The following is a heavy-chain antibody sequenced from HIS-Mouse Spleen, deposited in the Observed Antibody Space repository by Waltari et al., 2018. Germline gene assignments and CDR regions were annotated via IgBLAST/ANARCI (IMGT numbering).Heavy chain of an antibody. CDR2: IYYSGST. J-gene: IGHJ4*02. V-gene: IGHV4-39*07. CDR3: ARVEGVLSYYDSSGYYYFDY. CDR1: GCSISSRSYY. Sequence: QLQLQESGPGLVKPSETLSLTCTVSGCSISSRSYYWAWIRQPPGTGMEWIGSIYYSGSTYYNPSLKSRVTISVDTSKNQFSLKLSSVTAADTAVYYCARVEGVLSYYDSSGYYYFDYWGQGTLVTVSS. D-gene: IGHD3-22*01.